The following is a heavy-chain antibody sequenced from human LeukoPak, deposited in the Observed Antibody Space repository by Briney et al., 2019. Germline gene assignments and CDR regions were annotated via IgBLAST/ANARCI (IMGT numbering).Heavy chain of an antibody. CDR3: ASEGGSTGMDV. V-gene: IGHV3-11*01. CDR1: GFTFSDYF. Sequence: GGSLRLSCAASGFTFSDYFMSWIRQAPGKGLEWLSYISGSGSTIYYADSVKGRFTISRGNAKNSLYLQMDSLRADDTAVYYCASEGGSTGMDVWGKGTTVTVSS. CDR2: ISGSGSTI. J-gene: IGHJ6*04. D-gene: IGHD3-16*01.